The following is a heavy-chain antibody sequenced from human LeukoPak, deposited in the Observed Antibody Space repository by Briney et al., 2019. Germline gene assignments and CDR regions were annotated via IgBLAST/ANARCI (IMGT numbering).Heavy chain of an antibody. CDR3: AGGAYYYGSGNEGYNWFDP. J-gene: IGHJ5*02. D-gene: IGHD3-10*01. V-gene: IGHV4-59*08. CDR2: IFYSGST. Sequence: SETLSLTCTVSGASISRYYWSWIRQPPGKGLEWIGYIFYSGSTNYNPSLKSRVTISVDTSKNQFSLKLSSVTAADAAVYYCAGGAYYYGSGNEGYNWFDPWGQGTLVTVSS. CDR1: GASISRYY.